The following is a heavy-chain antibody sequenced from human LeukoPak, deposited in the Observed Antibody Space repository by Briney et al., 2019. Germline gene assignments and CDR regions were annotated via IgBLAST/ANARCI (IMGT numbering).Heavy chain of an antibody. CDR1: GYTFTSYG. Sequence: RASVKVSCTASGYTFTSYGMSWVRQAPGKGLEWMGCICAYNSNTNYAHKLQGRVTMTTDTSTSTAYMELRSLRSDDTAVYYCARDLRVYCSGGSCYSMGVYYYFDYWGQGTLVTVSS. CDR2: ICAYNSNT. V-gene: IGHV1-18*01. D-gene: IGHD2-15*01. CDR3: ARDLRVYCSGGSCYSMGVYYYFDY. J-gene: IGHJ4*02.